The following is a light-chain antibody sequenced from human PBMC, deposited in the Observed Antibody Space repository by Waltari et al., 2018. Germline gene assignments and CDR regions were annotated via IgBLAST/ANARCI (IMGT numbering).Light chain of an antibody. Sequence: QSALTQPPSAPGSPGQSVPLPCTGPSSAVGGYDYSYWYQQHPGKAPKLISFEVQKWPSGVLDRFSGSKSGNTASLTISGLQPEDEAYYYCSSYAGSNNFVLFGGGTKLTVL. CDR3: SSYAGSNNFVL. V-gene: IGLV2-8*01. CDR2: EVQ. J-gene: IGLJ2*01. CDR1: SSAVGGYDY.